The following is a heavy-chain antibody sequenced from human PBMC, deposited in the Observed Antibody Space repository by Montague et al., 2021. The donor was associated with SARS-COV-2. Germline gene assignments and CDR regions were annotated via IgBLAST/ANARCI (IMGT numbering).Heavy chain of an antibody. D-gene: IGHD1-14*01. V-gene: IGHV4-39*01. CDR1: GDSISSSSYY. J-gene: IGHJ6*03. Sequence: SETLSLTCTVSGDSISSSSYYWGWIRQPPGKGLEWIGSINNSGNTYNNPYIRSRVSISVDKSKNQFSLNVMSVTDADTGLFYCVRVTHPGSAWPYYMDVWGKGTTVTVFS. CDR3: VRVTHPGSAWPYYMDV. CDR2: INNSGNT.